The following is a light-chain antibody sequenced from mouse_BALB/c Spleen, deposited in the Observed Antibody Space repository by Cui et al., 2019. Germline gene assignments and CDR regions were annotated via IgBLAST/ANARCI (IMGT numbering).Light chain of an antibody. Sequence: DIQITQTTSPLSASLSARVNISCSASQGISNYLNWYQQKPDGTVKLLIYYTSSLHSGVPSRFSGSGSGTYYSLTISNLEPEDIATYYCQQYSSLPLTFGAGTKLELK. CDR1: QGISNY. J-gene: IGKJ5*01. V-gene: IGKV10-94*01. CDR3: QQYSSLPLT. CDR2: YTS.